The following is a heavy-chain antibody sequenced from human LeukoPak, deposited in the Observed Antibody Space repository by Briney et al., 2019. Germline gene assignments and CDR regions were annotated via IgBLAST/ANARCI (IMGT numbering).Heavy chain of an antibody. CDR2: ISWNSGSI. CDR1: GSTFDDYA. J-gene: IGHJ6*03. D-gene: IGHD6-6*01. V-gene: IGHV3-9*01. CDR3: AKDVSSSGYMDV. Sequence: PGRSLRLSCVASGSTFDDYAMHWVRQAPGKGLEWVSGISWNSGSIGYADSVKGRFTISRDNAKNSLYLQMNSLRAEDTALYYCAKDVSSSGYMDVWGKGTTVTVSS.